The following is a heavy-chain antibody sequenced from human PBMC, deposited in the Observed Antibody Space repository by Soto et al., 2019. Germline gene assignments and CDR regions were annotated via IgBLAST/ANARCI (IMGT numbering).Heavy chain of an antibody. CDR1: GGSISSYY. J-gene: IGHJ4*02. CDR3: ARSDGRY. CDR2: IYYSGST. Sequence: QVQLHESGPGLVKPSETLSLTCTVSGGSISSYYWSLIRQPPGKGLEWIGYIYYSGSTNYKPSLKSRVTISVDTSKNQFSLKLTSVTAADTAVYYCARSDGRYWGQGTLVTVSS. V-gene: IGHV4-59*01.